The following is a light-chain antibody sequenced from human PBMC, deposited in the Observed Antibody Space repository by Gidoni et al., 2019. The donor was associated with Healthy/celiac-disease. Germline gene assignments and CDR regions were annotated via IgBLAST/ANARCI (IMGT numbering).Light chain of an antibody. J-gene: IGKJ4*01. CDR3: QQYYSTSSGLX. V-gene: IGKV4-1*01. CDR2: WAS. CDR1: QSVLYSSNNKNY. Sequence: DIVMTQSPDSLAVSLGERATLNCKSSQSVLYSSNNKNYLAWYQQKPGQPPKLLIYWASTRESGVPDRFSGSGSGTDFTLTISSLQAEDVAVYYCQQYYSTSSGLXXXGGTKVEIK.